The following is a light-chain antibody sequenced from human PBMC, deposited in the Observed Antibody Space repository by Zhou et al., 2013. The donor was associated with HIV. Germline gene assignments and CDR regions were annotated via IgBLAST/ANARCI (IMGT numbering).Light chain of an antibody. J-gene: IGKJ1*01. Sequence: DIQMTQSPSTLSASVGDRVTIACRASQSISNWLAWYQQRPGKAPKLLIYKASSLEGGVPLRFSGSGSGTDFTLTISCLQSADFATYYCQQYYDYPWTFGQGTKVEVK. CDR3: QQYYDYPWT. CDR1: QSISNW. CDR2: KAS. V-gene: IGKV1-5*03.